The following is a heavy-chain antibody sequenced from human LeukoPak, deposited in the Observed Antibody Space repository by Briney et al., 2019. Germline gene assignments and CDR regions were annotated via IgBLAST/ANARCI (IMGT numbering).Heavy chain of an antibody. CDR1: GDXVTSGGYF. D-gene: IGHD2-21*02. CDR3: ARDVVVTSSPDAFDI. J-gene: IGHJ3*02. Sequence: PSETLSLTCAVSGDXVTSGGYFWTWIRQHPGKGLEWIGSISNSGTTSYNPSLKSRVSISLDTSNNHFSLRLGSVTAADTAVYFCARDVVVTSSPDAFDIWGQGTMVTVSS. V-gene: IGHV4-31*11. CDR2: ISNSGTT.